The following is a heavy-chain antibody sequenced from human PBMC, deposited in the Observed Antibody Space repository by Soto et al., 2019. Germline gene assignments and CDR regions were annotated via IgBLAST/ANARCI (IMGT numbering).Heavy chain of an antibody. J-gene: IGHJ4*02. D-gene: IGHD3-10*01. CDR1: GGTFNTYE. Sequence: QVQLVQSGAEMKKPGSSVKVSCQSSGGTFNTYEMNWVRQAPGQGPEWMGDISPMFGAANYAPKFQGRVTITADESTGTSYMQLSSLTSEDTALYFWAREVQVHTPAFVYWGQGTLVTVSS. V-gene: IGHV1-69*19. CDR3: AREVQVHTPAFVY. CDR2: ISPMFGAA.